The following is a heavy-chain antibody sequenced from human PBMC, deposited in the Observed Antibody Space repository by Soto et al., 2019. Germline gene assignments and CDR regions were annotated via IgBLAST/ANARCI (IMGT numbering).Heavy chain of an antibody. V-gene: IGHV3-66*01. CDR1: GFTVSSKY. CDR3: ARDDVLCDGGRCYGVPLDV. D-gene: IGHD2-15*01. J-gene: IGHJ6*04. Sequence: EVQLLESGGGLVQPGGSLRLSCAASGFTVSSKYMSWVRQAPGKGLEWVSVIQSGGPTYYADSVKGRFTISRDTSEKTVHLQMGRLRAEETAVYYCARDDVLCDGGRCYGVPLDVGGRGATVTDSS. CDR2: IQSGGPT.